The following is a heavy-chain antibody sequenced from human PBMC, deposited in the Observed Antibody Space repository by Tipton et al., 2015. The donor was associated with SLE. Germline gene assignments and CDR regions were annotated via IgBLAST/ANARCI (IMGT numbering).Heavy chain of an antibody. Sequence: TLSLTCTVSGGSISSGSYYWSWIRQPAGKGLEWIGYIYTSGSTNYNPSLKSRVTISVDTSKNQFSLKLSSVTAADTAVYYCARGDPPLAARPFDYWGQGTLVTVSS. CDR3: ARGDPPLAARPFDY. CDR2: IYTSGST. V-gene: IGHV4-61*09. J-gene: IGHJ4*02. CDR1: GGSISSGSYY. D-gene: IGHD6-6*01.